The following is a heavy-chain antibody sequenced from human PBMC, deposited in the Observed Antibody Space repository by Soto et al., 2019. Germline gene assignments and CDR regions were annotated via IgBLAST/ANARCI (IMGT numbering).Heavy chain of an antibody. D-gene: IGHD6-6*01. J-gene: IGHJ4*02. V-gene: IGHV4-34*01. CDR3: ARRTPFEYSSSSYFDY. CDR2: INHSGST. Sequence: ETLSLTCAVYGGSFSGYYWSWIRQPPGKGLEWIGEINHSGSTNYNPSLKSRVTISVDTSKNQFSLKLSSVTAADTAVYYCARRTPFEYSSSSYFDYWGQGTLVTVSS. CDR1: GGSFSGYY.